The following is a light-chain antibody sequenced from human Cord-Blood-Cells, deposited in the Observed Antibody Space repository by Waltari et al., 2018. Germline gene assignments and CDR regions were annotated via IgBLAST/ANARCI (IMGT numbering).Light chain of an antibody. Sequence: QSALTQPPSASGSPGPSVTISCTRTSRDVGGYNYVSWYQQHPGKAPKLMIYEVSKRPSGVPDRFSGSKSGNTASLTVSGLQAEDEADYYCSSYAGSNNLVFGGGTKLTVL. J-gene: IGLJ3*02. V-gene: IGLV2-8*01. CDR1: SRDVGGYNY. CDR3: SSYAGSNNLV. CDR2: EVS.